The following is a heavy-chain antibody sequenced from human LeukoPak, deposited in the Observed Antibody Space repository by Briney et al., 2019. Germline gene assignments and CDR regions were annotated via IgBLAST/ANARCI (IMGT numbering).Heavy chain of an antibody. J-gene: IGHJ6*03. V-gene: IGHV4-59*01. Sequence: NPSETLSLTCTVSGGSISSYYWSWIQQPPGKGLEWIGYIYYSGSTNYNPSLKSRVTISVDTSKNQFSLKLSSVTAADTAVYYCARGVATIYYYMDVWGKGTTVTVSS. CDR3: ARGVATIYYYMDV. CDR2: IYYSGST. CDR1: GGSISSYY. D-gene: IGHD5-12*01.